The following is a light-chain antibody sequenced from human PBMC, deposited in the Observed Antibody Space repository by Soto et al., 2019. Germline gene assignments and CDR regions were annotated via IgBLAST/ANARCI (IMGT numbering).Light chain of an antibody. V-gene: IGKV4-1*01. CDR1: QSVLYSYNNNNY. CDR2: WAS. CDR3: QQYYSPPPT. Sequence: DIVMTQSPDSLAVSLGERATINCKSSQSVLYSYNNNNYLAWYQQKEGQPPKLLIYWASTRESGVPDRFSGSGSGTDFTPTIRSLQAEDVAVYPCQQYYSPPPTFGQGTNLEIK. J-gene: IGKJ2*01.